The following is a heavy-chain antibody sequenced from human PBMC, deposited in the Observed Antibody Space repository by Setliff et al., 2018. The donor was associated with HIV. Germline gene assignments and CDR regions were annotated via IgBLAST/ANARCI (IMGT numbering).Heavy chain of an antibody. V-gene: IGHV3-23*01. J-gene: IGHJ4*02. CDR2: ISGSGDST. Sequence: LRLSCAPSGFTFGSYAMSWVRQAPGKGLEWVSVISGSGDSTFYADSLKGRFTISRDNSKNTLYLQMNSLRAEDTAVYYCATQVAAAGICYWGQGTLVTVSS. D-gene: IGHD6-13*01. CDR1: GFTFGSYA. CDR3: ATQVAAAGICY.